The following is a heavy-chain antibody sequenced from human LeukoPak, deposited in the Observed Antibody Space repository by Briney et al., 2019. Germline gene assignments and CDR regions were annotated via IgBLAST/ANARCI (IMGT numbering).Heavy chain of an antibody. Sequence: GGSLRLSCAASLFTFSNAWMSSVRPALGKGVEWVGRIKSKTDGGTTVYTAPVKGRFTISRDDSKNTLYLQMNSLKAEDTAVYYCTTEYYYGSGSYTLDPWGQGTLVTVSS. J-gene: IGHJ5*02. V-gene: IGHV3-15*01. CDR3: TTEYYYGSGSYTLDP. D-gene: IGHD3-10*01. CDR2: IKSKTDGGTT. CDR1: LFTFSNAW.